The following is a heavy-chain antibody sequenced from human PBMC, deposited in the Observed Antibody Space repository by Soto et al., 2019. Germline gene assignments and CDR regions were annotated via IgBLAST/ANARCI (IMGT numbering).Heavy chain of an antibody. V-gene: IGHV4-34*01. CDR3: ARVERGTATTVVDAFDI. CDR2: MSHSGGT. J-gene: IGHJ3*02. Sequence: QVQLQQWGAGLLKPSETLSLTCAVYGGFVSSGSYYWSWIRQPPGKGLEWIGEMSHSGGTHFNPSLKCRVTIAVDTSKNQFYLKMSSVTAAATALYYCARVERGTATTVVDAFDIWGPGTMVTVSS. D-gene: IGHD1-1*01. CDR1: GGFVSSGSYY.